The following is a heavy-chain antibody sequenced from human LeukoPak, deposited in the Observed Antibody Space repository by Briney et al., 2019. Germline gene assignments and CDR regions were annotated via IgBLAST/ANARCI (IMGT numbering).Heavy chain of an antibody. D-gene: IGHD3-10*01. V-gene: IGHV4-31*03. J-gene: IGHJ4*02. CDR2: IYYSGST. CDR1: GVSISSGGYY. Sequence: SETLSLTCTVSGVSISSGGYYWSWIRQHPGKGLEWIGYIYYSGSTYYNPSLKSRVTISVDTSKNQFSLKLSSVTAADTAVYYCARDRGYYFDYWGQGTLVTVSS. CDR3: ARDRGYYFDY.